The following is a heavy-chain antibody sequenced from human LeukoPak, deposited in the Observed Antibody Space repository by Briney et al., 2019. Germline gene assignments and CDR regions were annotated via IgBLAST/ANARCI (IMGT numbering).Heavy chain of an antibody. CDR2: IHYSGST. V-gene: IGHV4-59*01. CDR1: GGSISSYY. CDR3: ARDRSGYLGAFDI. J-gene: IGHJ3*02. D-gene: IGHD5-12*01. Sequence: SETLSLTCTVSGGSISSYYWSWIRQPPGKGLEWIGYIHYSGSTNYNPSLKSRVTISVDTSKNQFSLKLSSVTAADTAVYYCARDRSGYLGAFDIWGQGTMVTVSS.